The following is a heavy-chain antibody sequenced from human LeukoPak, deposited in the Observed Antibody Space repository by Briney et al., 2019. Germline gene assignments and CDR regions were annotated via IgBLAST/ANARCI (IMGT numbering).Heavy chain of an antibody. CDR3: ARDLHRVVVRGVPHYYYYMDV. CDR1: GYTFTSYG. J-gene: IGHJ6*03. D-gene: IGHD3-10*01. V-gene: IGHV1-18*01. Sequence: ASVRVSCKASGYTFTSYGISWVRQAPGQGLEWMGWISTYNGNTNYAQKLQGRVTMTTDTSTSTAYMDLRSLRSDDTAVYYCARDLHRVVVRGVPHYYYYMDVWGKGTTVTISS. CDR2: ISTYNGNT.